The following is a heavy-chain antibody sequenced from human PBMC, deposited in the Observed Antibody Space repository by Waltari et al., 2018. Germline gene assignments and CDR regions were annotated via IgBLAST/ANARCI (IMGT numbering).Heavy chain of an antibody. CDR1: GGSFSGFY. J-gene: IGHJ2*01. Sequence: QVQLQQWGAGLLKPSETLSLTCAVYGGSFSGFYWSWIRQPPGKGLEWIGEIDDSGNTNYNPSLKSRVTISGDASKKQFSLNVSSVTAADTAVYYCARVDSGYYALWYFDLWGRGTLVTVSS. V-gene: IGHV4-34*01. CDR2: IDDSGNT. CDR3: ARVDSGYYALWYFDL. D-gene: IGHD3-22*01.